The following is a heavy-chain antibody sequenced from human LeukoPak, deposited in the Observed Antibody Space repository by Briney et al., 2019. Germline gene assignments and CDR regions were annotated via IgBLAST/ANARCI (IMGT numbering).Heavy chain of an antibody. D-gene: IGHD2-15*01. V-gene: IGHV3-7*01. CDR2: IKEDGDEK. Sequence: PGGSLRLSCAASGFTFSKYWMNWVRQAPGKGLEWVANIKEDGDEKKYVDSVKGRFTISRDNAKNSLYLQMNSLRAEDTAVYYCARLRVVVDAYYYYYYYMDVWGKGTTVTVSS. CDR1: GFTFSKYW. CDR3: ARLRVVVDAYYYYYYYMDV. J-gene: IGHJ6*03.